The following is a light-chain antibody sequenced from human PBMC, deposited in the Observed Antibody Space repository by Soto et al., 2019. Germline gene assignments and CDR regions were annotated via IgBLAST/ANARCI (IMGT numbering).Light chain of an antibody. CDR3: QQPTSFPLT. CDR2: AAY. CDR1: QGISSW. Sequence: DIQMTRSPSFVSASVGDRVTLPWRASQGISSWLAWYQHKPGRAPNLLIQAAYSLESGVPSRFRGSGSGTDFTLTISSLQPEDFGTYYSQQPTSFPLTFGGGTKVEIK. V-gene: IGKV1-12*01. J-gene: IGKJ4*01.